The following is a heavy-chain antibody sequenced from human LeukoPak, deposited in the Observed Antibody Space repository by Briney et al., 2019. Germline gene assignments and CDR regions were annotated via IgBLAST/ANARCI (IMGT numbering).Heavy chain of an antibody. CDR2: INPNSGDT. CDR1: GYTFTGYY. Sequence: GASVKVSSKASGYTFTGYYIHWVRQAPGQGLEWLGRINPNSGDTNYAQKFQGRVTMTRETSISTAYMELSRLRSDDTAVYYCARDFEDGWYNWFDSWGQGTLVTVSS. V-gene: IGHV1-2*06. CDR3: ARDFEDGWYNWFDS. D-gene: IGHD2-15*01. J-gene: IGHJ5*01.